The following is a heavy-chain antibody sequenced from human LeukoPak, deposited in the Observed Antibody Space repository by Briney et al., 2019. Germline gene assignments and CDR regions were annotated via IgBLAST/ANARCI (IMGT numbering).Heavy chain of an antibody. CDR1: GGTFSSYA. Sequence: SVKVSCKASGGTFSSYAISCVRQAPGQGLEWMGRIIPIFGTANYAQKFQGRVTITTDESTSTAYMDLSSLRSEDTAVYYCASDATYIAAAGNGWFDPWGQGTLVSVSS. D-gene: IGHD6-13*01. V-gene: IGHV1-69*05. CDR3: ASDATYIAAAGNGWFDP. J-gene: IGHJ5*02. CDR2: IIPIFGTA.